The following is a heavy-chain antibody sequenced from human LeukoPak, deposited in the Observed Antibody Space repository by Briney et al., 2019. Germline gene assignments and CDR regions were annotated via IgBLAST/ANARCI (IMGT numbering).Heavy chain of an antibody. Sequence: ASEKVSCKASGYTFTSYDINWVRQATGQGLEWMGWMNPNSGNTGYAQKFQGRVTMTRNTSISTAYMELSSLRSEDTAVYYCASEGYCSSTSCYEGGFDPWGQGTLVTVSS. CDR1: GYTFTSYD. V-gene: IGHV1-8*01. J-gene: IGHJ5*02. CDR3: ASEGYCSSTSCYEGGFDP. D-gene: IGHD2-2*01. CDR2: MNPNSGNT.